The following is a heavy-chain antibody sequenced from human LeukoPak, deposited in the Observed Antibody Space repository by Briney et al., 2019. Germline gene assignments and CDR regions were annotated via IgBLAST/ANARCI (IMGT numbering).Heavy chain of an antibody. D-gene: IGHD6-13*01. CDR2: INANSGGT. V-gene: IGHV1-2*02. CDR3: SLEGSSWYWYFQH. Sequence: GASVKVSCKDSLYTLTGYFMHWVRQAPGQGLEWMGWINANSGGTNYAQKFQGRVTMTRDTSISTAYMELSRLRSDDTAVYYSSLEGSSWYWYFQHWGQGALVTVSS. CDR1: LYTLTGYF. J-gene: IGHJ1*01.